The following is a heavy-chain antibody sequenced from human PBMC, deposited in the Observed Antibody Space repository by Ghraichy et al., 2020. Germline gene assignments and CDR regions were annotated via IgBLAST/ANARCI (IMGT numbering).Heavy chain of an antibody. V-gene: IGHV3-7*03. Sequence: SCAASGFTFSTYWMSWVRQAPGKGLEWVANIKQDGSEKYYVDSVKGRFTISRDNAKNSLYLQMNSLRAEDTAVYYCARPQYCTGGSCYSNYFQHWGQGTLVTVSS. D-gene: IGHD2-15*01. CDR1: GFTFSTYW. CDR2: IKQDGSEK. CDR3: ARPQYCTGGSCYSNYFQH. J-gene: IGHJ1*01.